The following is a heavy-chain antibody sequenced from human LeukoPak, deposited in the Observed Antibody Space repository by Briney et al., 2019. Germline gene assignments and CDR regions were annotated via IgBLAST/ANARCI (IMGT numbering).Heavy chain of an antibody. V-gene: IGHV3-43*01. CDR3: AKGPTNYYMDV. J-gene: IGHJ6*03. CDR1: GFTFDDYT. Sequence: GGSLRLSCAASGFTFDDYTMHWVRQAPGKGLEWVSLISWDGGSTNYADSVKGRITISRDNSKNSLYLQMNSLRTEDTALYYRAKGPTNYYMDVWGKGTTVTVSS. D-gene: IGHD1-26*01. CDR2: ISWDGGST.